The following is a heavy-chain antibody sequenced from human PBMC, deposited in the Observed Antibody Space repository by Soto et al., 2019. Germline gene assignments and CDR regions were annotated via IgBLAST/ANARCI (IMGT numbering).Heavy chain of an antibody. V-gene: IGHV5-51*01. J-gene: IGHJ4*02. CDR2: IYPGDSDI. CDR3: ERQPYHYDTNSFGY. CDR1: GYSFTTYW. Sequence: GESLKISCKGSGYSFTTYWIGWVRQMPRKGLEWMGVIYPGDSDIRFSPSFQGQVTISADMSLSTAYLQWSSLRVSDTAMYYCERQPYHYDTNSFGYWGQGTLVTVSS. D-gene: IGHD3-22*01.